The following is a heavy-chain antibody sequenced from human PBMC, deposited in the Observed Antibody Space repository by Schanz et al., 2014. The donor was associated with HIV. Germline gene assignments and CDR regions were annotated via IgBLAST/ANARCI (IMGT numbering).Heavy chain of an antibody. CDR3: AKGGRDILSYYGMDV. Sequence: EVQLLESGGGLLQPGGSLRLSCAASGFSFSSYAMSWVRQAPGKGLEWVSVISDSGGSTYYADSEKGRFTISRDNSKNTLYLQMNSLRAEDTAVYYCAKGGRDILSYYGMDVWGQGTTVTVSS. D-gene: IGHD2-15*01. V-gene: IGHV3-23*01. CDR2: ISDSGGST. J-gene: IGHJ6*02. CDR1: GFSFSSYA.